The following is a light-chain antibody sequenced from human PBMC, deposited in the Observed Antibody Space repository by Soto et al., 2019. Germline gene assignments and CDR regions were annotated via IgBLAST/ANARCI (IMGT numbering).Light chain of an antibody. CDR3: QQYNDWPPVS. J-gene: IGKJ4*01. Sequence: EIMMTQSPATVSASPGERATLSCSASQSIRTKVAWYQQKPGQALGLLIYDASTRAPGLSSRFTGSGSGTEFTRTISSLQAEDVAMYYGQQYNDWPPVSVGGGTRLEI. CDR2: DAS. CDR1: QSIRTK. V-gene: IGKV3-15*01.